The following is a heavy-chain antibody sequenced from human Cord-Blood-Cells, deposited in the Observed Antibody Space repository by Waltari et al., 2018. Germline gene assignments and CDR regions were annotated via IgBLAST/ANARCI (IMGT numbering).Heavy chain of an antibody. CDR2: INPNSGGT. Sequence: QVQLVQSGAEVKKPGASVKVSCKASGYTFTGYYMHWVRQAPGQGLEWMGWINPNSGGTNYAQKFQGRVTMTRDTSISTAYRGLSRLRSDDTAVYYCARDRGYCSSTSCYNWFDPWGQGTLVTVSS. CDR3: ARDRGYCSSTSCYNWFDP. J-gene: IGHJ5*02. V-gene: IGHV1-2*02. CDR1: GYTFTGYY. D-gene: IGHD2-2*01.